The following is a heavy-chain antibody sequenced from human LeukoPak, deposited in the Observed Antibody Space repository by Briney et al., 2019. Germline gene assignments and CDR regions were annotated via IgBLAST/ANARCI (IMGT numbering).Heavy chain of an antibody. J-gene: IGHJ4*02. D-gene: IGHD1-26*01. CDR3: AKEGSNGDFDY. Sequence: GGSLRLSCAASGFTFSSYDMHWVRQAPGKGLEWVTAISYDGSNKYYGDSVKGRFTISRDNSKNTLYLKMNSLGAEDTAVYYCAKEGSNGDFDYWGQGTLVTVSS. CDR2: ISYDGSNK. CDR1: GFTFSSYD. V-gene: IGHV3-30*18.